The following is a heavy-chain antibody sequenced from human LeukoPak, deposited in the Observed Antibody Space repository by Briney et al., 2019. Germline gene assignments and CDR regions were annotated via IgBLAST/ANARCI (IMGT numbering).Heavy chain of an antibody. Sequence: GGSLRLSCTASGFTFGDYAMSWFRQAPGKGLEWVSSISSSSSYIYYADSVKGRFTISRDNAKNSLYLQMNSLRAEDTAVYYCARAARTTMGLYFDYWGQGTLVTVSS. CDR1: GFTFGDYA. CDR2: ISSSSSYI. V-gene: IGHV3-21*01. D-gene: IGHD6-25*01. CDR3: ARAARTTMGLYFDY. J-gene: IGHJ4*02.